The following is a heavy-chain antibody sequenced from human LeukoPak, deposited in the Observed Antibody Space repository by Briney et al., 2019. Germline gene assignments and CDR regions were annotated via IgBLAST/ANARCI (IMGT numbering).Heavy chain of an antibody. D-gene: IGHD1-26*01. CDR3: AKDLGEVKQQLRRWELLGGY. V-gene: IGHV3-23*01. CDR1: GFTFSSYA. CDR2: ISGSGGST. Sequence: GGSLRLSXAASGFTFSSYAMSWVSQAPGKGVEWVSAISGSGGSTYYADSVKGRFTISRDNSKNTLYLQMNSLRAEDTAVYYCAKDLGEVKQQLRRWELLGGYWGQGTLVTVSS. J-gene: IGHJ4*02.